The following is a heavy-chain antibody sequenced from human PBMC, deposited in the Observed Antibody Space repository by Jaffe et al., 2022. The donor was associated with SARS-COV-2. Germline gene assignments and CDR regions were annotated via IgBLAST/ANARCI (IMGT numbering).Heavy chain of an antibody. D-gene: IGHD3-10*01. Sequence: QVQLVQSGAEVKKPGASVKVSCKASGYTFTGYYMHWVRQAPGQGLEWMGWINPNSGGTNYAQKFQGRVTMTRDTSISTAYMELSRLRSDDTAVYYCARGPTLWFGESNPFDPWGQGTLVTVSS. J-gene: IGHJ5*02. V-gene: IGHV1-2*02. CDR2: INPNSGGT. CDR1: GYTFTGYY. CDR3: ARGPTLWFGESNPFDP.